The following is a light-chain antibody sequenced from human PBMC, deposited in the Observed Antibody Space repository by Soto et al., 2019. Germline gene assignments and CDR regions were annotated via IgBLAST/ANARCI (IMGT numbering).Light chain of an antibody. CDR2: GAS. J-gene: IGKJ1*01. Sequence: EIVITHSPATLSVSPGERATLSCRASQSVSNNLAWYQQKPGQAPRLLIYGASTRATGIPARFSGSGSGTEFTLTISSLQSGDFAVYYCQQYNNWPRTFGQGTKV. CDR1: QSVSNN. CDR3: QQYNNWPRT. V-gene: IGKV3-15*01.